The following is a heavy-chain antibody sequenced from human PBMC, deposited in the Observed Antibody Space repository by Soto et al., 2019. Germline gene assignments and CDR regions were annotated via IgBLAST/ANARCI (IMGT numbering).Heavy chain of an antibody. CDR1: GYTFTGYY. Sequence: ASVKVSCKASGYTFTGYYMHWVRQAPGQGLEWMGWINPNSGGTNYAQKFQGWVTMTRDTSISTAYMELSRLRSDDTALYYCARGATVRYYYYYMDVWGKGTTVTVAS. CDR2: INPNSGGT. CDR3: ARGATVRYYYYYMDV. J-gene: IGHJ6*03. D-gene: IGHD1-1*01. V-gene: IGHV1-2*04.